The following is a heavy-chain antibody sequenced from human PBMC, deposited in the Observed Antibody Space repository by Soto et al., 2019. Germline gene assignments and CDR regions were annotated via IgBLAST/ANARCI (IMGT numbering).Heavy chain of an antibody. CDR2: IIPIFGTA. J-gene: IGHJ5*02. CDR1: GGTFSSYA. D-gene: IGHD6-19*01. V-gene: IGHV1-69*06. Sequence: QVQLVQSGAEVKKPGSSVKVSCKASGGTFSSYAISWVRQAPGQGLEWMGGIIPIFGTANYAQQCQGRVTITADKSTRTAYIELSSLRPEDTAVYYCATRAVAGIIHFRGYWFDPWGQGTLVTVSP. CDR3: ATRAVAGIIHFRGYWFDP.